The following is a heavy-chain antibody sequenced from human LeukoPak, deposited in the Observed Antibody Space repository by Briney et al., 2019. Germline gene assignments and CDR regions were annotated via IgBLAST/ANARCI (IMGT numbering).Heavy chain of an antibody. CDR3: AKRPWELSYFDY. CDR1: GFTFSSYA. J-gene: IGHJ4*02. V-gene: IGHV3-23*01. Sequence: GGSLTLSCAASGFTFSSYAMSWVRQAPGKGLEWVSAISGSGGSTYYADSVKGRFTISRDNSKNTLYLQMNSLRAEDTAVYYCAKRPWELSYFDYWGQGTLVTVSS. CDR2: ISGSGGST. D-gene: IGHD1-26*01.